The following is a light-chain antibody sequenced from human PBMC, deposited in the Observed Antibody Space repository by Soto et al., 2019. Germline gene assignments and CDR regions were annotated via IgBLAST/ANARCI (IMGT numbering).Light chain of an antibody. V-gene: IGKV3-11*01. CDR3: QQRSNWPPFS. J-gene: IGKJ3*01. CDR1: QSVSSY. CDR2: DAS. Sequence: EIVLTQSPATLSLSPGERATLSCRASQSVSSYLVWYQQKPGQAPRLLIYDASTRATGVPARFSGSGSGTDFTLTISSLEPEGFAVYYCQQRSNWPPFSFGPGTTVDIK.